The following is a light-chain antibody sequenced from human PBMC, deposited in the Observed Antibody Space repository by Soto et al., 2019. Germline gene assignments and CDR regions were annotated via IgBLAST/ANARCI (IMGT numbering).Light chain of an antibody. CDR3: QKFGNSPGT. CDR1: QSVSSY. V-gene: IGKV3-11*01. J-gene: IGKJ1*01. Sequence: EIVLTQSPATLSLSPGERATLSCRASQSVSSYLAWYQQKPGQAPRLLIYDASNRATGIPDRFSGSGSGTDFTLTIRRLEPEDFAVYYCQKFGNSPGTFGPGTKVEIK. CDR2: DAS.